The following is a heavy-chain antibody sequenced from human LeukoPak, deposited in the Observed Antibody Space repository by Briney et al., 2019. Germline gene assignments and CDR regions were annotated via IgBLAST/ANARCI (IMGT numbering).Heavy chain of an antibody. Sequence: GGSLRLSCAASGFTFSSYGMHWARQAPGKGLEWVAVIWYDGSNKYYADSVKGRFTISRDNSKNTLYLQMNSLRAEDTAVYYCAREGYGDPSWFDPWGQGTLVTVSS. V-gene: IGHV3-33*01. CDR1: GFTFSSYG. CDR3: AREGYGDPSWFDP. D-gene: IGHD4-17*01. J-gene: IGHJ5*02. CDR2: IWYDGSNK.